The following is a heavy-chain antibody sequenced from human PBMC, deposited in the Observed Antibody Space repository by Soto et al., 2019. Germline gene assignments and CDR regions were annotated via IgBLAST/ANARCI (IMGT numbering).Heavy chain of an antibody. V-gene: IGHV3-21*06. J-gene: IGHJ6*02. CDR1: AFTFNRFT. CDR3: AREKEDLVAQPFYGLDF. Sequence: PGGSLRLSCAASAFTFNRFTMSWVRHSPGKGLERVASISNTGNYRYYADSVKGRFTVSRDNTENSVSLQMNSLTGEDTATYYCAREKEDLVAQPFYGLDFCGLGTTVTVSS. CDR2: ISNTGNYR. D-gene: IGHD2-15*01.